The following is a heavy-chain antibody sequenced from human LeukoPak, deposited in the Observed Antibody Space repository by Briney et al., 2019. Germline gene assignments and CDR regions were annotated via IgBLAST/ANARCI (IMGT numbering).Heavy chain of an antibody. CDR2: VYGSGRT. Sequence: PGGSLRLSCAASGFTVSSNYMSWVRQAPGKGLEWVAVVYGSGRTYSADSVRGRFIISRDYSKDMLYLQMNGLRAEDTAVYYCAKEQWLGNMNYFDHWGQGTLVTVSS. CDR1: GFTVSSNY. D-gene: IGHD6-19*01. J-gene: IGHJ4*02. V-gene: IGHV3-53*01. CDR3: AKEQWLGNMNYFDH.